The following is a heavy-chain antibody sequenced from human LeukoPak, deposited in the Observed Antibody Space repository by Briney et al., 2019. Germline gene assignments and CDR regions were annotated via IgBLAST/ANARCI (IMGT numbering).Heavy chain of an antibody. J-gene: IGHJ4*02. V-gene: IGHV5-51*01. CDR3: ARQWIEMATNNGPTFDY. D-gene: IGHD5-24*01. Sequence: GESLKISCQGSGYRFTNYWIGWVRQMPGKGLEWMGIIYPGDSDIKYSPSFQGQIIISTDKSINTAYLQWSSLKASDTAMYYCARQWIEMATNNGPTFDYWGQGTLVTVSS. CDR1: GYRFTNYW. CDR2: IYPGDSDI.